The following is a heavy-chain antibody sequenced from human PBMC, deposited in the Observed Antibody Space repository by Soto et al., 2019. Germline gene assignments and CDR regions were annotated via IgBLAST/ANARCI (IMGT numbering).Heavy chain of an antibody. J-gene: IGHJ5*02. Sequence: QVTLKESGPVLVKPTETLTLTCTVSGFSLSNARMGVSWIRQPPGKALEWLAHIFSNDEKSYSTSLKSRLTISXXHXKXXVVLTMTNMDPVDTATYYCARIGVDTAMEHNWFDPWGQGTLVTVSS. CDR3: ARIGVDTAMEHNWFDP. D-gene: IGHD5-18*01. V-gene: IGHV2-26*01. CDR2: IFSNDEK. CDR1: GFSLSNARMG.